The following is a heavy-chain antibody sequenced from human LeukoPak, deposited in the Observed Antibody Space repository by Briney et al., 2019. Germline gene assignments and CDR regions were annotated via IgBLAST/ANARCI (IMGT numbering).Heavy chain of an antibody. Sequence: ASVKVSCKASGYTFTSYDINWARQATGQGLEWMGWMNPNSGNTGYAQKFQGRVTMTRNTSISTAYMELSSLRSEDTAVYYCARGLNVLLWFGELPLDYWGQGTLVTVSS. CDR3: ARGLNVLLWFGELPLDY. CDR2: MNPNSGNT. V-gene: IGHV1-8*01. D-gene: IGHD3-10*01. J-gene: IGHJ4*02. CDR1: GYTFTSYD.